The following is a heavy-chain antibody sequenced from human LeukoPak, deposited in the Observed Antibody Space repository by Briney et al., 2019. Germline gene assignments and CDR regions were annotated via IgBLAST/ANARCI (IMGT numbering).Heavy chain of an antibody. J-gene: IGHJ1*01. V-gene: IGHV1-69*05. CDR2: IIPIFGTA. CDR1: GGTFSSYA. CDR3: AIYYYDSSGYYYGEYFQH. D-gene: IGHD3-22*01. Sequence: GASVKVSCKASGGTFSSYAISWVRQAPGQGLEWMGGIIPIFGTANYAQKFQGRVTITTDESTSTAYMELSSLRSEDTAVYYCAIYYYDSSGYYYGEYFQHWGQGTLVTVSS.